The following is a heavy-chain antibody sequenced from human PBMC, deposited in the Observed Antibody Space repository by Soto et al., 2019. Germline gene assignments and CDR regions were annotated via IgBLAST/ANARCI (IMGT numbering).Heavy chain of an antibody. CDR1: GYTFTGYY. CDR2: INPNNGDT. D-gene: IGHD3-22*01. Sequence: QVPLVQSGAAVKRPGASVKVSCKASGYTFTGYYIYWLRQAPGQGLEWMGWINPNNGDTNYAQKFQGRVTMTRDSSISTAYLELSRLRSDDTAIYYCARLNSYYDSRGSSDYWGQGTLVTVSS. CDR3: ARLNSYYDSRGSSDY. V-gene: IGHV1-2*02. J-gene: IGHJ4*02.